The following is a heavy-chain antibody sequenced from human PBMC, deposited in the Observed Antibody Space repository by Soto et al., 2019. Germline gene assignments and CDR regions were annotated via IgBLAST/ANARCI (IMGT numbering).Heavy chain of an antibody. CDR3: STVGDSGSYPDFDY. J-gene: IGHJ4*02. CDR2: FDPEDGET. V-gene: IGHV1-24*01. CDR1: GYTLTELS. Sequence: EASVKVSCKVSGYTLTELSMHWVRQAPGKGLEWMGGFDPEDGETIYAQKFQGRVTMTEDTSTDTAYMELSSLRSEDTAVYYCSTVGDSGSYPDFDYWGQGTLVTVCS. D-gene: IGHD1-26*01.